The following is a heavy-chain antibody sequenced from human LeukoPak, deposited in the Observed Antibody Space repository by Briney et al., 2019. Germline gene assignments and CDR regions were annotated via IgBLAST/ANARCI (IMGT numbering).Heavy chain of an antibody. CDR2: INHSGST. D-gene: IGHD3-10*01. Sequence: SETLSLTCAVYGGSFIDYYWSLIRQPPGKGLEWIGEINHSGSTNYNPSLKSRVTISVDTSKNQFSLKLSSVTAADTAVYYCARRGPYYYGSGSYSPNWFDPWGQGTLVTVSS. J-gene: IGHJ5*02. V-gene: IGHV4-34*01. CDR3: ARRGPYYYGSGSYSPNWFDP. CDR1: GGSFIDYY.